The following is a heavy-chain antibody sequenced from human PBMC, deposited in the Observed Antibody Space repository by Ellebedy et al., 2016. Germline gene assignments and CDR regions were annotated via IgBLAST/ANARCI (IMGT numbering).Heavy chain of an antibody. J-gene: IGHJ6*02. CDR3: AAAATANYYYYGLDV. CDR2: IVIGSGNT. V-gene: IGHV1-58*02. CDR1: GFTFTGSA. Sequence: ASVKVSCQASGFTFTGSAMQWVRQARGQRLEWIGWIVIGSGNTNYAQKFQERVTITRDMSTSTAYMELSSLRSEDTAVYYCAAAATANYYYYGLDVWGQGTTVTVSS.